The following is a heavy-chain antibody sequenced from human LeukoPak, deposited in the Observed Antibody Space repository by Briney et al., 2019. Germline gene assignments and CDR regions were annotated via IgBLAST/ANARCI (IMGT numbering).Heavy chain of an antibody. Sequence: PSETLSLTCTVSGGSISSYYWSWIRQPAGKGLEWIGRIYISGSTNYNPSLKSRVTMSVDTSKNQFSLKLSSVTAADTAVYYCARDTITMVQGVWAFDIWGQGTMVTVSS. V-gene: IGHV4-4*07. CDR1: GGSISSYY. CDR2: IYISGST. D-gene: IGHD3-10*01. J-gene: IGHJ3*02. CDR3: ARDTITMVQGVWAFDI.